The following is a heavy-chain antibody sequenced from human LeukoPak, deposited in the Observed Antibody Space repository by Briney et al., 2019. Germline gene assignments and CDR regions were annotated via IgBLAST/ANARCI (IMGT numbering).Heavy chain of an antibody. Sequence: QPGGSLRLSCAASGFTFSSYEMSWVRQAPGKGLEWVSTISGSGSSTYYADSVKGRFTISRDNSKNTLFLQVNSLRAEETAVYYCAKGEWGNNGWYRYWGQGTLVTVSS. D-gene: IGHD6-19*01. CDR3: AKGEWGNNGWYRY. V-gene: IGHV3-23*01. J-gene: IGHJ4*02. CDR2: ISGSGSST. CDR1: GFTFSSYE.